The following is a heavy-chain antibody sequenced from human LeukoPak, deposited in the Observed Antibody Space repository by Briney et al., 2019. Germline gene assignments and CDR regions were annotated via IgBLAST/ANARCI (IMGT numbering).Heavy chain of an antibody. CDR3: ARLLKYYGSGTYLGY. D-gene: IGHD3-10*01. CDR2: ILSDGSKE. CDR1: GFTFSSYG. V-gene: IGHV3-33*01. J-gene: IGHJ4*02. Sequence: GGSLRLSCAASGFTFSSYGMHWVRQAPGKGLGWVAVILSDGSKEFYTDSVKGRFTISRDNSKNTLYLQMNSLRAEDTAVYYCARLLKYYGSGTYLGYWGQGTLVTVSS.